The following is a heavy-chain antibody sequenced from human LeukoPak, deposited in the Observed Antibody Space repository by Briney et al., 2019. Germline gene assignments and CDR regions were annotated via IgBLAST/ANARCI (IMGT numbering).Heavy chain of an antibody. Sequence: PGGSLRLSCAASGFTFSNYNMNWARQAPGKGLEWISYISSRGDSVYYAYSVQGRFTISRDNGKNSLYLQMNSLRAEDTAVYYWGGGGGAFDIWGQGTMVTASP. CDR2: ISSRGDSV. CDR1: GFTFSNYN. J-gene: IGHJ3*02. D-gene: IGHD3-16*01. CDR3: GGGGGAFDI. V-gene: IGHV3-48*01.